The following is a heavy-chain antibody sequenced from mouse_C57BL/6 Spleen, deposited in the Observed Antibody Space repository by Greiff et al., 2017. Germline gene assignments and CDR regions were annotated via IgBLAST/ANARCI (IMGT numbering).Heavy chain of an antibody. CDR1: GFTITNTY. CDR3: ARVGRGAMEY. CDR2: IDPANGNT. J-gene: IGHJ4*01. D-gene: IGHD4-1*01. Sequence: EVQLVESVAELVRPGASVKLSCTASGFTITNTYMHWVKQRPEQGLEWIGRIDPANGNTKYDPKFQGKATITADTSSNTAYLQLSSLTSEDTAIYDGARVGRGAMEYWGEGASVTVSS. V-gene: IGHV14-3*01.